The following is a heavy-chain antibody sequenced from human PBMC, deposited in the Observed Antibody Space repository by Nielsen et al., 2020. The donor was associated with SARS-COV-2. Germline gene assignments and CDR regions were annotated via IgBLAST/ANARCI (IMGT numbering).Heavy chain of an antibody. CDR2: IYYSGST. V-gene: IGHV4-59*13. D-gene: IGHD6-13*01. CDR1: GGSFSGYY. CDR3: ARANTGGMAAAGDLDY. J-gene: IGHJ4*02. Sequence: SETLSLTCAVYGGSFSGYYWSWIRQPPGKGLEWIGYIYYSGSTNYNPSLKSRVTISVDTSKNQFSLKLSSVTAADTAVYYCARANTGGMAAAGDLDYWGQGTLVTVSS.